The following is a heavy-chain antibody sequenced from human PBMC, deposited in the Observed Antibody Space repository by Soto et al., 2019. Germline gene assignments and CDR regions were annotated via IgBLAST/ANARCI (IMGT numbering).Heavy chain of an antibody. CDR2: IYWDDDK. J-gene: IGHJ4*02. V-gene: IGHV2-5*02. CDR3: VHRADFNGNWNGAYYDF. D-gene: IGHD1-1*01. Sequence: QITLKESGPTRVKPTQTLTLTCTFSGFSLTTRPVGLGWIRQPPGKALEQLALIYWDDDKRYSPSLMSRLTITKDTSKNQVVLTMTNMDPEDTATYYCVHRADFNGNWNGAYYDFWGQGALVIVS. CDR1: GFSLTTRPVG.